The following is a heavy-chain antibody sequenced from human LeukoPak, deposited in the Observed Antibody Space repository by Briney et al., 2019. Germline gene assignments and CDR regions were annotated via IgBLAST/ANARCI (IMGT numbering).Heavy chain of an antibody. CDR3: ARDKRGSGYYYGYFDY. J-gene: IGHJ4*02. V-gene: IGHV3-48*02. CDR2: ISSSSSTI. CDR1: GFTFSSYI. Sequence: QPGGSLRLSCAASGFTFSSYIMNWVRQAPGKGLEWVSYISSSSSTIYYADSVKGRFTISRDNAKNSLYLQMNSLRDEDTAVYYCARDKRGSGYYYGYFDYWGQGTLVTVSS. D-gene: IGHD3-22*01.